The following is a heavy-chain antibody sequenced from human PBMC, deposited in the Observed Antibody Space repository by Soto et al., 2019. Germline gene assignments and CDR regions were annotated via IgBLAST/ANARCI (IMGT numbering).Heavy chain of an antibody. CDR1: RFTFSYYA. CDR3: TKDLGYCRDGGCRRPMDV. J-gene: IGHJ6*02. V-gene: IGHV3-30*18. CDR2: MSYDGSKI. D-gene: IGHD2-15*01. Sequence: QVQLVESGGGVVQPGRSLRLSCAASRFTFSYYAMHWVRQAPGKGLEWVAIMSYDGSKIHYADSVKGRFTITRDNSKNPLYLQMNGLRAEDTALYSCTKDLGYCRDGGCRRPMDVWAKGQRSSSP.